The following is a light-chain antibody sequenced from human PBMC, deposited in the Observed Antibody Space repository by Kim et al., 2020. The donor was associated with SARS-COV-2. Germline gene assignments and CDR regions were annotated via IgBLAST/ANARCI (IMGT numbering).Light chain of an antibody. CDR3: LTWGPGIRV. V-gene: IGLV4-69*01. Sequence: SVKLHCTLSSEYKTYAIAWHQQLPEKGPRYLMNVDSDGSHTRGDGIPDRFSGSSSGAERYLTISSLQPEDEADYYCLTWGPGIRVFGGGTQLTVL. CDR2: VDSDGSH. J-gene: IGLJ2*01. CDR1: SEYKTYA.